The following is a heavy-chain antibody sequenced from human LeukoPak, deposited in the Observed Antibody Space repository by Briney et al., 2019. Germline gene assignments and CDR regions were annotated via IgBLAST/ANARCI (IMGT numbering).Heavy chain of an antibody. D-gene: IGHD5-18*01. Sequence: GGSLRLSCAASGFTFSSYAMSWVRQAPGKGLEWVSAISGSGGSTYYADSVKGRFAISRDNSKNTLYLQMNSLRAEDTAVYYCAGANTAMGRWYYYYYMDVWGKGTTVTVSS. J-gene: IGHJ6*03. CDR1: GFTFSSYA. CDR3: AGANTAMGRWYYYYYMDV. V-gene: IGHV3-23*01. CDR2: ISGSGGST.